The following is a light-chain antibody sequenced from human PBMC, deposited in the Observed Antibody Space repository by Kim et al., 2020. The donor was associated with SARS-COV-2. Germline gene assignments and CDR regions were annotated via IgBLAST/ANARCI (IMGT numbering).Light chain of an antibody. CDR2: RNN. V-gene: IGLV1-47*01. CDR3: AAWDDSLSGRV. Sequence: GQSVTISCSGSSSNIGSNYVYWYQQLPGTAPKLLIYRNNQRPSGVPDRFSGSKSGTSASLAISGLRSEDEADYYCAAWDDSLSGRVFGGGTQLTVL. J-gene: IGLJ3*02. CDR1: SSNIGSNY.